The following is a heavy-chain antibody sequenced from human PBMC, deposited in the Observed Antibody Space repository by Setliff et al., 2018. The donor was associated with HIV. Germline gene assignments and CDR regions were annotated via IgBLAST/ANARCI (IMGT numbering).Heavy chain of an antibody. Sequence: PSETLSLTCAVYGGSFSGYYWSWIRQPPGKGLEWIGEINHSGSTNYNMSLWSRVTISLDASRNQFSLELISVTAADTAVYYCARGPGTTSIDYWAQGTLVTVSS. CDR1: GGSFSGYY. CDR3: ARGPGTTSIDY. V-gene: IGHV4-34*01. D-gene: IGHD1-26*01. CDR2: INHSGST. J-gene: IGHJ4*02.